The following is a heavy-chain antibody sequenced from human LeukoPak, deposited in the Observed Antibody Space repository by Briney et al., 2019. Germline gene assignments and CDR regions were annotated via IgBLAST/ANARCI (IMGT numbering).Heavy chain of an antibody. J-gene: IGHJ4*02. D-gene: IGHD2-8*01. CDR3: ARAMYGQRGFFDY. V-gene: IGHV4-30-2*01. CDR1: GGSISSGGYS. CDR2: IYHSGST. Sequence: SETLSPTCAVSGGSISSGGYSWSWLRQPPGQGLEWIGYIYHSGSTYYNPSLKSRVTISVDRSKNQFSLKLSSVTAADTAVYYCARAMYGQRGFFDYWGQGTLVTVSS.